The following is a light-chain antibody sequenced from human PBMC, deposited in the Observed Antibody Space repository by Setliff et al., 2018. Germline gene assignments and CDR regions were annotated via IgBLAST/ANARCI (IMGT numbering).Light chain of an antibody. CDR3: CSFTSSSTLPYV. CDR2: DVS. J-gene: IGLJ1*01. CDR1: SSDVGGYNL. V-gene: IGLV2-14*03. Sequence: QSALTQPASVSGSPGRSITISCTGTSSDVGGYNLVSWYQQHPGKVPRLMIYDVSNRPSGVSNRFSGSKIGNTASLTISGLQTEDEADYYCCSFTSSSTLPYVFGTGTKVTVL.